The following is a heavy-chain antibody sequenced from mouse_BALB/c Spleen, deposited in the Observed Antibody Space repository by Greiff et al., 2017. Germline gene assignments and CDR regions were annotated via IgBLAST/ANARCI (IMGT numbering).Heavy chain of an antibody. CDR2: IDPANGNT. J-gene: IGHJ3*01. V-gene: IGHV14-3*02. D-gene: IGHD6-1*01. CDR1: GFNITDTY. CDR3: ALSLPTHKGFAY. Sequence: EVQLQQSGAELVKPGASVKLSCTASGFNITDTYMHWVKQRPEQGLVWIGRIDPANGNTKYDPKFQGKATITADTSSNSAYLQLSSLTSEDTAVYYCALSLPTHKGFAYWGQGTLVTVSA.